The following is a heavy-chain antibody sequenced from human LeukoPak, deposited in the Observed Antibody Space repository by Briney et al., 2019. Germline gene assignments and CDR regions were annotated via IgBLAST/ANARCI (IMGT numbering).Heavy chain of an antibody. V-gene: IGHV3-23*01. CDR1: GFTFSSYA. J-gene: IGHJ4*02. Sequence: GGSLRLSCAASGFTFSSYAMSWVRQAPGKGLEWVSAISGSGGSTYYADSVKGRFTISRDNSKNTLYLQMNSLRAEDTAVYYCARGYSSSRYLFDYWGQGTLVTVSS. D-gene: IGHD6-13*01. CDR2: ISGSGGST. CDR3: ARGYSSSRYLFDY.